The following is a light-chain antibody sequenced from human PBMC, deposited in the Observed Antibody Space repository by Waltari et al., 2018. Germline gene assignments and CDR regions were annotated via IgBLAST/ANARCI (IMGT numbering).Light chain of an antibody. V-gene: IGKV3-15*01. Sequence: EIVMTQSPGTLSVSLGERATLTCRASHSVSSNLAWYQQKPGQSPRLLIYGASIRATGIPARFSGSGSGTEFTLTISSMQSEDFALYYCQQYNNWPPAFTFGPGTKVDIK. J-gene: IGKJ3*01. CDR2: GAS. CDR1: HSVSSN. CDR3: QQYNNWPPAFT.